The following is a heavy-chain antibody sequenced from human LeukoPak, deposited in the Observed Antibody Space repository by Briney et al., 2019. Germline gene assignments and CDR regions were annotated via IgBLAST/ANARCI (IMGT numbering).Heavy chain of an antibody. V-gene: IGHV1-18*01. D-gene: IGHD5-18*01. Sequence: AASVKVSCKASGYTFTSYGISWVRQAPGQGLEWMGWISAYNGNTNYAQKLQGRVTMTTDTSTSTAYMELRSLRSDDTAVYYCARDRHLSSYGRYYYYYGMDVWGQGTTVTVSS. CDR2: ISAYNGNT. CDR1: GYTFTSYG. J-gene: IGHJ6*02. CDR3: ARDRHLSSYGRYYYYYGMDV.